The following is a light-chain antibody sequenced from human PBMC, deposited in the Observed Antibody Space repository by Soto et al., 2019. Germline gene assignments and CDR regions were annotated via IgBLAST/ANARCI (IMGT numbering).Light chain of an antibody. CDR2: GVS. CDR1: SSDVGAYNY. CDR3: ISYAGSSYV. V-gene: IGLV2-14*01. J-gene: IGLJ1*01. Sequence: QSVLTQPASVSGSPGQSITISCTGTSSDVGAYNYVSWYQQYPGKAPKLMIYGVSNRPSGVSNRFSGSKSGNTASLTISGLQADDEADYYYISYAGSSYVFGTGTKVTVL.